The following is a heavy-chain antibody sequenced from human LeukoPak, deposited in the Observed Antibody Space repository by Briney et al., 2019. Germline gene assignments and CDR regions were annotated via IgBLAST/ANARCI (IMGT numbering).Heavy chain of an antibody. V-gene: IGHV5-51*01. Sequence: GESLQISCKGSGYSFTSYWVCCVRQMPGKGLEWMGIIYPCDSDTRYSPSFQGQVTISADKSISTACLQWSSVKASDTDMYYCARLRTLSRYYYYMDVWGKGTTVTVSS. CDR3: ARLRTLSRYYYYMDV. J-gene: IGHJ6*03. D-gene: IGHD4/OR15-4a*01. CDR1: GYSFTSYW. CDR2: IYPCDSDT.